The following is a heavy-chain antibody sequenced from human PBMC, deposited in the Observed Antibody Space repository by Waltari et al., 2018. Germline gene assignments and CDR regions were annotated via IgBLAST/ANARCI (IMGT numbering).Heavy chain of an antibody. Sequence: QVQLVQSGAEVKKPGSSVKVSCKASGGTFSSYAISWVRQAPGQGLEWMGGIIPIFGTANYAQKFQGRVTVTADESTRTAYMELSSLRSEDTAVYYCARAEYSSSLYYYYYMDVWGKGTTVTVSS. CDR3: ARAEYSSSLYYYYYMDV. J-gene: IGHJ6*03. CDR2: IIPIFGTA. V-gene: IGHV1-69*01. CDR1: GGTFSSYA. D-gene: IGHD6-6*01.